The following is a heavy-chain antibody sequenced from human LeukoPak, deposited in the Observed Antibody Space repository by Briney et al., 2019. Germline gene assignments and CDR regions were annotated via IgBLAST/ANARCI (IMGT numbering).Heavy chain of an antibody. V-gene: IGHV1-69*04. CDR1: GGTFSSYA. CDR3: ASVSQSSSRDY. Sequence: GASVKVSCKASGGTFSSYAISWVRQAPGQGLEWMGRIIPILGIANYAQKFQGRVTITADKSTSTAYTELSSLRSEDTAVYYCASVSQSSSRDYWGQGTLVTVSS. CDR2: IIPILGIA. J-gene: IGHJ4*02. D-gene: IGHD6-13*01.